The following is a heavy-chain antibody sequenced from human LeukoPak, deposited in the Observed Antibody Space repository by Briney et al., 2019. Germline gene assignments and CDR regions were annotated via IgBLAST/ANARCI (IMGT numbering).Heavy chain of an antibody. D-gene: IGHD3-22*01. Sequence: GESLKISCKGSGYSFSSYWIGWVRQMPGKGLECMGFIYPGDSKTKYSPSFQGQVTISADKSINTAYLQWSSLKASDSAMYYCARPPYYYDRSYWGQATLVTVSS. J-gene: IGHJ4*02. CDR2: IYPGDSKT. CDR1: GYSFSSYW. V-gene: IGHV5-51*01. CDR3: ARPPYYYDRSY.